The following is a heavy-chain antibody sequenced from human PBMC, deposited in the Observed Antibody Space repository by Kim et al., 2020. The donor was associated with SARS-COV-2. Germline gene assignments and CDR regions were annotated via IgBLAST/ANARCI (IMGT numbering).Heavy chain of an antibody. CDR2: ISYDGSNK. CDR1: GFTFSSYA. V-gene: IGHV3-30-3*01. J-gene: IGHJ4*02. CDR3: ARGMDIVVVPAALSY. Sequence: GGSLRLSCAASGFTFSSYAMHWVRQAPGKGLEWVAVISYDGSNKYYADSVKGRFTISRDNSKNTLYLQMNSLRAEDTAVYYCARGMDIVVVPAALSYWGQGTLVTVSS. D-gene: IGHD2-2*03.